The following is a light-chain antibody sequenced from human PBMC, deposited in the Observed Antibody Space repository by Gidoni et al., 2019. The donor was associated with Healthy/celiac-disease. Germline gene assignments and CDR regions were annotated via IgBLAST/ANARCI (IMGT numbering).Light chain of an antibody. CDR1: QSVSSSY. CDR3: QQYGSSPLT. J-gene: IGKJ4*01. CDR2: GES. Sequence: DSVVARPAGNLCLSPGERATLACRASQSVSSSYLAWYQQKPGQAPRLLIYGESIMATGIPDRFSGSGYGTDFTLTISRLEPADFAVYYCQQYGSSPLTFGGGTKVEIK. V-gene: IGKV3-20*01.